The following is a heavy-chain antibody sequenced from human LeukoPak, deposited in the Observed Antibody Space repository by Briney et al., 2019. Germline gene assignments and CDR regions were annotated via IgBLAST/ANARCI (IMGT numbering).Heavy chain of an antibody. CDR3: ARDKDQQLVLGGMDV. V-gene: IGHV3-33*01. CDR1: GFTFSSYG. Sequence: PGRSLRLSCAASGFTFSSYGMHWVRQAPGKGLEWVAVIWYDGSNKYYADSVKGRFTISRDNSKNTPYLQMNSLRAEDTAVYYCARDKDQQLVLGGMDVWGQGTTVTVSS. CDR2: IWYDGSNK. D-gene: IGHD6-13*01. J-gene: IGHJ6*02.